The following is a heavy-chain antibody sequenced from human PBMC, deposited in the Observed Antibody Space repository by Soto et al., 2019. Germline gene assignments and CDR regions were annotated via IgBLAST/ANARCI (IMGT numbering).Heavy chain of an antibody. CDR2: IYHSGST. Sequence: SETLSLTCAVSSGSISSSNWWSWVRQPPGKGLEWIGEIYHSGSTNYNPSLKSRVTISVDKSKNQFSLKLSSVTAADTAVYYCARARPRHWKRGCYYFDYWGQGTLVTVSS. J-gene: IGHJ4*02. CDR1: SGSISSSNW. D-gene: IGHD1-1*01. V-gene: IGHV4-4*02. CDR3: ARARPRHWKRGCYYFDY.